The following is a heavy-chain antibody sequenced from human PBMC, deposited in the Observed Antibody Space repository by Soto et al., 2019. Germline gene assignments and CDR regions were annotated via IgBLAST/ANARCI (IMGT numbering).Heavy chain of an antibody. V-gene: IGHV4-4*07. Sequence: PSETLSLTCTVSGDSISSYHWSWLRKPAGKGLEWIGRINTSGRTNYNPSLKSRVTLSLDTSKNPFSLQLNNLRAEDTARYFCARERADCGGYIEYWGQGTLVTVSS. CDR1: GDSISSYH. D-gene: IGHD2-21*01. J-gene: IGHJ4*01. CDR3: ARERADCGGYIEY. CDR2: INTSGRT.